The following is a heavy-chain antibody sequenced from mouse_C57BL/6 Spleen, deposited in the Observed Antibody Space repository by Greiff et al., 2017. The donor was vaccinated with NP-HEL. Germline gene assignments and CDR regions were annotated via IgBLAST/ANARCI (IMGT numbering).Heavy chain of an antibody. CDR1: GYTFTSYW. J-gene: IGHJ3*01. CDR2: IDPSDSYT. V-gene: IGHV1-50*01. D-gene: IGHD3-2*02. CDR3: ALRGCRQLRPFAY. Sequence: VQLQQSGAELVKPGASVKLSCKASGYTFTSYWMQWVKQRPGQGLEWIGEIDPSDSYTNYNQKFKGKATLTVDTSSSTAYMQLSSLTSEDSAVYYCALRGCRQLRPFAYWGQGTLVTVSA.